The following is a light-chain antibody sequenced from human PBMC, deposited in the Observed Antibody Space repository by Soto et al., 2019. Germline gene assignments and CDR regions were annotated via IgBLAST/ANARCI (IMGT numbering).Light chain of an antibody. J-gene: IGKJ4*01. V-gene: IGKV3-11*01. CDR2: DAF. Sequence: EIVLTQSPATLSLSPGERATLSCRASQSVSSYLGWYQQKPGQAPRLLIYDAFNRATGLPARFSGSGSGTDFTLTISSLEPEDFAVYSCQQRSSWPLTFGGGTKVEIK. CDR3: QQRSSWPLT. CDR1: QSVSSY.